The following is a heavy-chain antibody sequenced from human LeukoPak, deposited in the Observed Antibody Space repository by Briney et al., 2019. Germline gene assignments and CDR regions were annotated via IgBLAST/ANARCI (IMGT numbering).Heavy chain of an antibody. V-gene: IGHV1-2*02. J-gene: IGHJ5*02. D-gene: IGHD2-2*01. Sequence: ASVKVSCKASGYTFTGYYMHWVRQAPGQGLEWMGWINPNSGGTNYAQKFQGRVTMTRDTSISTAYMELSRLRSDDTAVYYCARSLFVVVPAAMFVEDWFDPRGQGTLVTVSS. CDR1: GYTFTGYY. CDR3: ARSLFVVVPAAMFVEDWFDP. CDR2: INPNSGGT.